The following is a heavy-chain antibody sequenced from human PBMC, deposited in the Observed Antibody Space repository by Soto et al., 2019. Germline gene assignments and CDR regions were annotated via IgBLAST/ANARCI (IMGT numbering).Heavy chain of an antibody. CDR2: IYYSGST. J-gene: IGHJ3*02. CDR3: ASHGTYDAFDI. V-gene: IGHV4-59*01. CDR1: GGSISSYY. Sequence: PSETLSLTCTVSGGSISSYYWSWIRQPPGKGLEWIGYIYYSGSTNYNPSLKGRVTISVDTSKNQFSLKLSSVTAADTAVYYCASHGTYDAFDIWGQGTMVTVSS. D-gene: IGHD1-1*01.